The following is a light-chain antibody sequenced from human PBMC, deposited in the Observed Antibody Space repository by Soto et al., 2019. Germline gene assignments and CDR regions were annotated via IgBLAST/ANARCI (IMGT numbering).Light chain of an antibody. J-gene: IGKJ5*01. CDR2: GAS. V-gene: IGKV3D-15*01. Sequence: EIVMTQSPATLSVSPGERATLSCRASESVTSNLAWYQQKPGQAPRLLIYGASARATGIPARFSGSGSGTDFTLTIRRLEPEDFAVYYCQQYGSSLITFGQGTRLEIK. CDR3: QQYGSSLIT. CDR1: ESVTSN.